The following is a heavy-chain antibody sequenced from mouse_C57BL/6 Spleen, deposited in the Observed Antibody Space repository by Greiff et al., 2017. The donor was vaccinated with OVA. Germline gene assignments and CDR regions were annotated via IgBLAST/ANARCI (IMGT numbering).Heavy chain of an antibody. CDR2: ISSGSSTI. CDR3: AIYTNSDYYAMDY. V-gene: IGHV5-17*01. J-gene: IGHJ4*01. D-gene: IGHD1-1*01. CDR1: GFTFSDYG. Sequence: EVKVVESGGGLVKPGGSLKLSCAASGFTFSDYGMHWVRQAPEKGLEWVAYISSGSSTIYYADTVKGRFTISRDNAKNTLFLQMTSLRSEDTAMYYCAIYTNSDYYAMDYWGQGTSVTVSS.